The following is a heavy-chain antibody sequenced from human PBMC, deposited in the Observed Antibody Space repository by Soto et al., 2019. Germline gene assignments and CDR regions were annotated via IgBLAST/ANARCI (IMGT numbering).Heavy chain of an antibody. Sequence: QVHLQESGPGLVKPSETLSLTCTVSGGSVTSGRYYWSWSRQPPGKGLEWIGYIYYTGRTSYSSALKSRVTISVDTPENQFSLKLSSVTAADTAKYYCARSGAGSGWLGGQGTQVTVSS. D-gene: IGHD6-19*01. CDR2: IYYTGRT. CDR1: GGSVTSGRYY. J-gene: IGHJ4*02. V-gene: IGHV4-61*01. CDR3: ARSGAGSGWL.